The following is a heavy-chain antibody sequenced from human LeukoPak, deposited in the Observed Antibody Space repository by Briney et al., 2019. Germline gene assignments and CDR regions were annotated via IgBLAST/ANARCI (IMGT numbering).Heavy chain of an antibody. J-gene: IGHJ6*02. V-gene: IGHV4-34*01. Sequence: SETLSLTCAVYGGSFSGYYWSWIRQPPGKGLEWIGEINHSGSTNYNPSLKSRVTISVDTSKNQFSLKLSSVTAADTAVYYCARSSRFTSYYYYYGMDVWGQGTTVTVSS. CDR3: ARSSRFTSYYYYYGMDV. CDR2: INHSGST. D-gene: IGHD3-16*01. CDR1: GGSFSGYY.